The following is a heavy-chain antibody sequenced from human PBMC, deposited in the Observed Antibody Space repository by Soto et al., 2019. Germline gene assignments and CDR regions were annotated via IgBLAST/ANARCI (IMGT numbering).Heavy chain of an antibody. Sequence: ASVKVSCKASGYTFTSYGISWVRQAPGQGLEWMGWISAYNGNTNYAQKLQGRVTMTTDTSTSTAYMELRSLRSDDTAVYYCARAREGVYSSSDILDYWGQGTLVTVPS. CDR2: ISAYNGNT. CDR1: GYTFTSYG. CDR3: ARAREGVYSSSDILDY. D-gene: IGHD6-6*01. J-gene: IGHJ4*02. V-gene: IGHV1-18*01.